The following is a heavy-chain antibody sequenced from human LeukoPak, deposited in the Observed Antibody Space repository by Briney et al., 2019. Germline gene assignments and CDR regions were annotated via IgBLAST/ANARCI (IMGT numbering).Heavy chain of an antibody. CDR3: ARARSGYRPWIYYYYYYMDV. Sequence: PGGSLRLSCEASGFTFSSYAMSWVRQAPGKGLEWVSGINWNGGSTGYADSVKGRFTISRDNAKNSLYLQVNSLRAEDTALYYCARARSGYRPWIYYYYYYMDVWGKGTTVTVSS. J-gene: IGHJ6*03. V-gene: IGHV3-20*04. CDR2: INWNGGST. D-gene: IGHD5-12*01. CDR1: GFTFSSYA.